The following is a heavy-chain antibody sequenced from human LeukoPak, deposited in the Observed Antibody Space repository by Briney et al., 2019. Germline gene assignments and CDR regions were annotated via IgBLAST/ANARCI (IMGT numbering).Heavy chain of an antibody. D-gene: IGHD6-13*01. Sequence: GGSLRLSCAASGFTFSSYGMHWVRQAPGGGLEWVAGISYDGSNKDYADSVKDRFTISRDNSKNTLYLQMNSLRAEDTAVYYCARDRGAGGTYYLDYWGQGTLVTVSS. CDR3: ARDRGAGGTYYLDY. CDR2: ISYDGSNK. J-gene: IGHJ4*02. CDR1: GFTFSSYG. V-gene: IGHV3-30-3*01.